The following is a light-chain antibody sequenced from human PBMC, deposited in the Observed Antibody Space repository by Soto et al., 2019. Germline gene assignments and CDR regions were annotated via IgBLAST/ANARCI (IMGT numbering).Light chain of an antibody. V-gene: IGLV2-14*01. CDR3: SSYTSSTNYV. CDR2: DVS. J-gene: IGLJ1*01. CDR1: SSDVGGYNY. Sequence: HSVLTKPASLYGFPGQSITISCTGTSSDVGGYNYVSWYQQHPGKAPKLMIYDVSNRPSGVSNRFSGSKSGNTASLTISGLQAEDEADYYCSSYTSSTNYVFGTGTKVTVL.